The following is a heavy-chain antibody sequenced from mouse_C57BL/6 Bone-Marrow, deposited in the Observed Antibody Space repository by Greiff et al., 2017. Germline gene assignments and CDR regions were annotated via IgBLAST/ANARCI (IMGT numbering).Heavy chain of an antibody. V-gene: IGHV1-81*01. CDR3: ARYDGYYVPYYYAMDY. CDR1: GYTFTSYG. Sequence: VQRVESGAELARPGASVKLSCKASGYTFTSYGISWVKQRTGQGLEWIGEIYPRSGNTYYNEKFKGKDTLTADKSSSTAYMELRSLTSEDSAVYFCARYDGYYVPYYYAMDYWGQGTSVTVSS. J-gene: IGHJ4*01. D-gene: IGHD2-3*01. CDR2: IYPRSGNT.